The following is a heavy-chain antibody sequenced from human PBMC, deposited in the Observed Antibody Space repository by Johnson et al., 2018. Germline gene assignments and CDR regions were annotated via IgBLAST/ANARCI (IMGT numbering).Heavy chain of an antibody. CDR2: IIPIFGTA. J-gene: IGHJ6*02. V-gene: IGHV1-69*12. CDR1: GGTFSSYA. CDR3: ARESYCSGGSCPQGYYGMDV. D-gene: IGHD2-15*01. Sequence: QVQLVQSGAEVKKPGSSVKVSCKASGGTFSSYAISWVRQAPGQGLEWMGGIIPIFGTANYAQKFQGRVTIPADESTSTAYMELSSLGSEETAVYYCARESYCSGGSCPQGYYGMDVWGQGTTVTVSS.